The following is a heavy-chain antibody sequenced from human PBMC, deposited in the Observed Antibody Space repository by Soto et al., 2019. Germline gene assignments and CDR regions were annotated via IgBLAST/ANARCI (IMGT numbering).Heavy chain of an antibody. Sequence: EVQLVESGGGLVQPGGSLKLSCAASGFTFSGSAVHWVRQASGKGLEWVGRIRSKTKGSATAYAASVKGRFTISRDDSNNTAYLHMSSLKTEDTALYYCTSPAKVGDTVFLNELWGQGTLVTVSS. CDR2: IRSKTKGSAT. D-gene: IGHD2-8*01. J-gene: IGHJ4*02. V-gene: IGHV3-73*02. CDR1: GFTFSGSA. CDR3: TSPAKVGDTVFLNEL.